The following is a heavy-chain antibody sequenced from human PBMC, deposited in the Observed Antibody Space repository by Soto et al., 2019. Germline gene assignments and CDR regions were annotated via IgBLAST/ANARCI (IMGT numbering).Heavy chain of an antibody. Sequence: QITLKESGPTLVKPTQTLTLTCTFSGFSLSTSGVSVGWIRQPPGKALEWLALIYWDDDKRYAPSLKSRLTITKDTSKNHVVLTMANTDPVDTATYYCAQFYSGQLDYWGQGTLVTVSS. CDR3: AQFYSGQLDY. V-gene: IGHV2-5*05. J-gene: IGHJ4*02. CDR1: GFSLSTSGVS. D-gene: IGHD4-4*01. CDR2: IYWDDDK.